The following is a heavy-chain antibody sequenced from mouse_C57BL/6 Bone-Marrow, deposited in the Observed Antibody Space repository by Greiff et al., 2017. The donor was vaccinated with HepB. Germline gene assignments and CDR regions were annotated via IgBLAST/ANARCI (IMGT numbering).Heavy chain of an antibody. Sequence: EVQLQESGPGLVKPSQSLSLTCSVTGYSITSGYYWNWIRQFPGNKLEWMGYISYDGSNNYNPSLKHRISITRDTSKNQFFLKLNSVTTEDTATYYCARDSYDYDAMDYWGQGTSVTVSS. V-gene: IGHV3-6*01. D-gene: IGHD6-5*01. CDR1: GYSITSGYY. CDR3: ARDSYDYDAMDY. J-gene: IGHJ4*01. CDR2: ISYDGSN.